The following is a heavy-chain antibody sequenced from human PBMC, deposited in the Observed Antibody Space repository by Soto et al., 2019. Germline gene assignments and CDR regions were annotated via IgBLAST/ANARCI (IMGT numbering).Heavy chain of an antibody. D-gene: IGHD6-6*01. V-gene: IGHV1-69*01. CDR2: IIPIFGTA. Sequence: QVQLVQSGAEVKKPGSSVKVSCKASGGTFSSYAISWVRQAPGQGLEWMGGIIPIFGTANYAQKFQGRVTITADESTSTAYMELSSLRSQDTAVYYCASAGSSSSGRARWFDPWGQGTLVTVSS. CDR1: GGTFSSYA. CDR3: ASAGSSSSGRARWFDP. J-gene: IGHJ5*02.